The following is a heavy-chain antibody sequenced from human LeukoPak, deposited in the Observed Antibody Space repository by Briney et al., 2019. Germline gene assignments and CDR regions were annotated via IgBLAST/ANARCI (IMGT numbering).Heavy chain of an antibody. Sequence: GGSLRLSCAASGFTFSSYRMNWVRQAPGKGLEWVSSISSSSSYIYYADSVKGRFTISRDNAKNSLYLQMNSLRAEDTAVYYCARPMYYYDSSGCDYWGQGTLVTVSS. CDR2: ISSSSSYI. D-gene: IGHD3-22*01. CDR1: GFTFSSYR. J-gene: IGHJ4*02. CDR3: ARPMYYYDSSGCDY. V-gene: IGHV3-21*01.